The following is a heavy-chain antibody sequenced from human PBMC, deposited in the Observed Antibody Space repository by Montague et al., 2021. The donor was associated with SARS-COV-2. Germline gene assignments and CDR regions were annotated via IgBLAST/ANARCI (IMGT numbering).Heavy chain of an antibody. D-gene: IGHD3-3*01. CDR2: IYYSGST. J-gene: IGHJ6*02. V-gene: IGHV4-59*01. CDR3: ARSRRITIFGAGLSNYYGMDV. CDR1: GGSISSYY. Sequence: SETLSLTCTVSGGSISSYYWSWIRQPPGKGLEWIGYIYYSGSTNYNPSLKSRVTISVDTSKNQFSLKLSSVTAADTAVYYCARSRRITIFGAGLSNYYGMDVWGQGTTVTVSS.